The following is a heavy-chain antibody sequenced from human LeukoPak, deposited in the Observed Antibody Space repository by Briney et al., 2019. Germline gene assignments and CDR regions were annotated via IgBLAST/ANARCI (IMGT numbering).Heavy chain of an antibody. D-gene: IGHD6-19*01. CDR3: AREVGYSSGWYPYYYYMDV. Sequence: PGGSLRLSCAASGFIFSSHGMNGVRQAPGKGLEWVSSISSSSSYIYYADSVKGRFTISRDNAKNSLYLQMNSLRAEDTAVYYCAREVGYSSGWYPYYYYMDVWGKGTTVTVSS. CDR1: GFIFSSHG. J-gene: IGHJ6*03. CDR2: ISSSSSYI. V-gene: IGHV3-21*01.